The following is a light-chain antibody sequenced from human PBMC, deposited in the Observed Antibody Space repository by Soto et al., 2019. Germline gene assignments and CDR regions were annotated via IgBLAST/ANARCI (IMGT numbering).Light chain of an antibody. CDR1: QSISNH. V-gene: IGKV1-39*01. CDR3: QKYNNWTPLT. J-gene: IGKJ5*01. Sequence: IRVTQSPPPLSASVGDRVILTCRASQSISNHLNWYQQKPGKATKLLLFAASSLQSGVPPRFSGSRSGPDLTLTMSSIQPQDFAVSYWQKYNNWTPLTFGQGTRLE. CDR2: AAS.